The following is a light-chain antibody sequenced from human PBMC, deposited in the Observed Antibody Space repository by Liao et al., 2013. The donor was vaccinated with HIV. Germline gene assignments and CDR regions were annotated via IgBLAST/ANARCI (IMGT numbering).Light chain of an antibody. CDR1: KLGDKY. CDR2: QDT. CDR3: QAWDNSTYVV. J-gene: IGLJ2*01. V-gene: IGLV3-1*01. Sequence: SYELTQPPSVSVSPGQTASITCSGDKLGDKYTCWYQQKPGQSPVLVIHQDTKRPSGIPERFSGSNSGNTATLTISGTQPMDEADYYCQAWDNSTYVVFGGGTKLTVL.